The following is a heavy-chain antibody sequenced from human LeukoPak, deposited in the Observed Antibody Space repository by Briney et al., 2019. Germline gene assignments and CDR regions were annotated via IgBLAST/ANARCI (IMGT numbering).Heavy chain of an antibody. V-gene: IGHV3-49*04. CDR3: TREVGSGWYVGFDY. D-gene: IGHD6-19*01. Sequence: PGGSLRLSCTASGFTLGDYAMSWVRQAPGKGLEWVGFIRSKAYGGTTEYAASVKGRFTISRDDSKSIAYLQMNSLKTEDTAVYYCTREVGSGWYVGFDYWGQGTLVTVSS. CDR2: IRSKAYGGTT. CDR1: GFTLGDYA. J-gene: IGHJ4*02.